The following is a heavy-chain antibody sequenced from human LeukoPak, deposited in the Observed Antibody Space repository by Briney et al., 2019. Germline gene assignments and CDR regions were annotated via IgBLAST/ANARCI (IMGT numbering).Heavy chain of an antibody. V-gene: IGHV1-8*01. J-gene: IGHJ5*02. CDR3: ARAIVATRRGSWFDP. Sequence: ASVNVSCKASGYTFTNHDINWVRQAPGQGLEGMGWMNPNSGNTGYAQKFQGRVIMTRNTSISTAYMELSSLRSEDTAVYYCARAIVATRRGSWFDPWGQGTLVTVSS. CDR2: MNPNSGNT. CDR1: GYTFTNHD. D-gene: IGHD5-12*01.